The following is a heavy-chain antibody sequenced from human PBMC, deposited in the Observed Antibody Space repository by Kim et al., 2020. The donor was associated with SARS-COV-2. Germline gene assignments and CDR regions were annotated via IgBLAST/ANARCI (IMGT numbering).Heavy chain of an antibody. CDR3: ARSVFGANY. CDR2: GIRS. Sequence: GIRSYYVDSWKGRFAIARDNAKNSRYLKMNSLRVEDTAMYYCARSVFGANYWGQGTLVSVSS. D-gene: IGHD3-10*02. J-gene: IGHJ4*02. V-gene: IGHV3-7*01.